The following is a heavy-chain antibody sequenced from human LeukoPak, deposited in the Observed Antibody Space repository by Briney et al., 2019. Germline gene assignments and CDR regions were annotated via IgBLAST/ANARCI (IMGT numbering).Heavy chain of an antibody. CDR2: ISSSSSTI. V-gene: IGHV3-48*02. D-gene: IGHD6-13*01. Sequence: GGSLRLSCAASGFTFSSYSMNWVRQAPGKGLEWVSYISSSSSTIYYADSVKGRFTISRDNAKSSLYLQMNSLRDEDTAVYYCARVVRSWDDRHFDPWGQGTLVTVSS. J-gene: IGHJ5*02. CDR3: ARVVRSWDDRHFDP. CDR1: GFTFSSYS.